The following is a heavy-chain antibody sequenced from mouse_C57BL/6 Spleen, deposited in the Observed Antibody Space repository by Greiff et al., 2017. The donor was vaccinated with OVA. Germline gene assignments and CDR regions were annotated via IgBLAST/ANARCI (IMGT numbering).Heavy chain of an antibody. D-gene: IGHD1-1*01. J-gene: IGHJ1*03. CDR3: AREEGGSSYKCFDV. V-gene: IGHV1-66*01. Sequence: VQLQQSGPELVKPGASVKISCKASGYSFTSYYIHWVKQRPGQGLEWIGWIYPGSGNTKYNEKFKGKATLTADTSSSTAYMQLSSLTSEDSAVYYCAREEGGSSYKCFDVWGTGTTVTVSS. CDR1: GYSFTSYY. CDR2: IYPGSGNT.